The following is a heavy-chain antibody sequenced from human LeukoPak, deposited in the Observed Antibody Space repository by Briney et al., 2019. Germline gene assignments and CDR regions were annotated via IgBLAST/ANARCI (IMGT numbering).Heavy chain of an antibody. D-gene: IGHD2-15*01. Sequence: SETLSLTCTVSGGSISSYYWSWIRQPPGKGLEWIGYIYYSGSTNYNPSLKGRVTISVDTSKNQFSLKLSSVTAADTAVYYCARGGGYCSGGSCYSFDYWGQGTLVTVSS. CDR2: IYYSGST. CDR3: ARGGGYCSGGSCYSFDY. J-gene: IGHJ4*02. CDR1: GGSISSYY. V-gene: IGHV4-59*01.